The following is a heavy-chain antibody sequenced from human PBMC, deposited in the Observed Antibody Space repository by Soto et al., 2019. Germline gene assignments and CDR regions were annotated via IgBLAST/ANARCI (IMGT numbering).Heavy chain of an antibody. CDR3: ARRRRYCSSTSCYGAYYYYGMDV. J-gene: IGHJ6*02. D-gene: IGHD2-2*01. CDR1: GGSFSGYY. Sequence: QVQLQQWGAGLLKPSETLSLTCAVYGGSFSGYYWSWIRQPPGKGLEWIGEINHSGSTNYNPSLKSRVTISVDTSKNHFSLKLSSVTAADTAVYYCARRRRYCSSTSCYGAYYYYGMDVWGQGTTVTVSS. V-gene: IGHV4-34*01. CDR2: INHSGST.